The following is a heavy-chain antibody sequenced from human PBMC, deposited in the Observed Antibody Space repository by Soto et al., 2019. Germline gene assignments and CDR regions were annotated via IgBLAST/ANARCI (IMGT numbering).Heavy chain of an antibody. CDR1: GFTFSSYA. CDR3: ASMGV. J-gene: IGHJ6*02. CDR2: ISGSDNNT. V-gene: IGHV3-23*01. Sequence: GGSLRLSCAASGFTFSSYAMSWVRQAPGKGLEWVSSISGSDNNTYYADSVKDRFTISRDTSKNTLYLQMISLRADDTAVYYCASMGVWGQGTTVTVSS.